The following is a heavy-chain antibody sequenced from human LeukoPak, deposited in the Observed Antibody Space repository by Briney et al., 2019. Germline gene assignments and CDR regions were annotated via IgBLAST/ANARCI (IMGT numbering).Heavy chain of an antibody. D-gene: IGHD5-12*01. CDR1: GFTFSSYG. CDR3: ARDGGYSGYDSRYYFDY. J-gene: IGHJ4*02. Sequence: GGSLRLSCAASGFTFSSYGMHWVRQAPGKGLEWVAVIWYDGSNKYYADSVKGRFTISRDNSKNTLYLQMNSLRAEDTAVYYCARDGGYSGYDSRYYFDYWGQGTLVTVSS. V-gene: IGHV3-33*01. CDR2: IWYDGSNK.